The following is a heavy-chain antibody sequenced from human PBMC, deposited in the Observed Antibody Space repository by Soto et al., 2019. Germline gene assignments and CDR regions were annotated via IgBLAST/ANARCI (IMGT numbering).Heavy chain of an antibody. CDR2: IYYTGKT. Sequence: SETLSLTCTVSGDSISSYYYSWNRQRPGKGLELIGFIYYTGKTNYNPSLRSRVAFSVDTSKNQFSLELSSVTAADKAVYYCARDMSDYTAYFDYWGLGTLVNVSS. V-gene: IGHV4-59*01. CDR1: GDSISSYY. CDR3: ARDMSDYTAYFDY. J-gene: IGHJ4*02. D-gene: IGHD3-10*01.